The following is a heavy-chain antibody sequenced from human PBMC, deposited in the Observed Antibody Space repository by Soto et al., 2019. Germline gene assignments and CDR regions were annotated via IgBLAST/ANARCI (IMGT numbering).Heavy chain of an antibody. CDR3: AGGRAAASTGGDY. CDR1: GGSISSGGYY. J-gene: IGHJ4*02. CDR2: IYYSGST. D-gene: IGHD6-13*01. Sequence: QVQLQESGPGLVKPAQTLSLTCTVSGGSISSGGYYWSWIRQHPGKGLAWIGYIYYSGSTYYNPSLESRVTISLDTSKNQFHLKLSSVTAADTAVYYCAGGRAAASTGGDYWGQGTLVTVSS. V-gene: IGHV4-31*03.